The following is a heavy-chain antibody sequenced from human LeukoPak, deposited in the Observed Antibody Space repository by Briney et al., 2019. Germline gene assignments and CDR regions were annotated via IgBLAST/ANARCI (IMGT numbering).Heavy chain of an antibody. CDR1: GYTFTGHY. CDR2: ITSDSGGT. CDR3: ARAKVYYDDTMDYYEGDAFDI. J-gene: IGHJ3*02. V-gene: IGHV1-2*02. Sequence: ASVRVSCKASGYTFTGHYMHWVRQAPGQGLEWMGWITSDSGGTNYAQKFQGRVTMTRDTSISTAYMELSRLRSDDTAVYYCARAKVYYDDTMDYYEGDAFDIWGQGTLVTVSS. D-gene: IGHD3-22*01.